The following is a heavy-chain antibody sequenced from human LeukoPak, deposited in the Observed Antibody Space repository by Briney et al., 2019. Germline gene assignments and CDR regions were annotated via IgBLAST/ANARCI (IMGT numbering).Heavy chain of an antibody. Sequence: GGSLRLSCAASGFSFSNYDMHWVRQAPGKGLEWVSFIRYDGSDKYAASVKGRFTISRDNAKNTLYLQMNSLRAEDTAVYYCARDLVAFDYWGQGTLVTVSS. J-gene: IGHJ4*02. D-gene: IGHD2-15*01. CDR2: IRYDGSDK. V-gene: IGHV3-30*02. CDR3: ARDLVAFDY. CDR1: GFSFSNYD.